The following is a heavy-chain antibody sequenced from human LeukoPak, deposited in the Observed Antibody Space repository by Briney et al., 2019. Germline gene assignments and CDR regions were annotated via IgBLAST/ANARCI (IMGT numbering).Heavy chain of an antibody. J-gene: IGHJ4*02. D-gene: IGHD3-16*02. CDR1: GGSISSYY. CDR3: ARRSPDYVWGSYRPYFDY. CDR2: IYYSGST. Sequence: SETLSLTCTVSGGSISSYYWSWIRQPPGKGLEWIGYIYYSGSTNYNPSLKSRVTISVDTSKNQFSLKLSSVTAADTAVYYCARRSPDYVWGSYRPYFDYWGQGTLVTVSS. V-gene: IGHV4-59*12.